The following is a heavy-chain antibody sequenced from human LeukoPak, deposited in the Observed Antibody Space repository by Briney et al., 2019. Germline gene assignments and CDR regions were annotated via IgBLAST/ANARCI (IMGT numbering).Heavy chain of an antibody. CDR1: GFTFSNYA. Sequence: GGSLRLSCAASGFTFSNYAVSWVRQAPGKGLEWVSVIYSGGSTYYADSVKGRFTISRDNSKNTLYLQMNSLRAEDTAVYYCASSGYSPKYYFDYWGQGTLVTVSS. D-gene: IGHD5-18*01. J-gene: IGHJ4*02. V-gene: IGHV3-66*01. CDR2: IYSGGST. CDR3: ASSGYSPKYYFDY.